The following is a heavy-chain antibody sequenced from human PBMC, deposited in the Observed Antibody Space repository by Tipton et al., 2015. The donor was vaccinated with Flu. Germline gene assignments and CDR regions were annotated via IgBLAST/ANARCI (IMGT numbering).Heavy chain of an antibody. V-gene: IGHV4-38-2*01. J-gene: IGHJ4*02. CDR1: GDSISSDYY. D-gene: IGHD3-10*01. CDR3: ARGLYGSGTYQRRYFDS. Sequence: TLSLTCEVSGDSISSDYYWGWVRQFPGKGLEWIGSVSRSGNTDYNSSLKSRVTISIDTSKNQFSLKLSSVTAADTAVYYCARGLYGSGTYQRRYFDSWGQGTLVTVTS. CDR2: VSRSGNT.